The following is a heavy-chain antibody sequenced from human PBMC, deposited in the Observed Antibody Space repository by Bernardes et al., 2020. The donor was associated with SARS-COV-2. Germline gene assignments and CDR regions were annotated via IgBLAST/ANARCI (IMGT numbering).Heavy chain of an antibody. D-gene: IGHD2-15*01. V-gene: IGHV3-23*01. CDR2: ISGSGGST. Sequence: GGSLRLSCAASGFTFSSYAMSWVRQAPGKGLEWVSAISGSGGSTYYADSVKGRFTISRDNSKNTLYLQMNSLRAEDTAVYYCAKDPVGCSGGSCREGFDYWGQGTLVTVS. J-gene: IGHJ4*02. CDR1: GFTFSSYA. CDR3: AKDPVGCSGGSCREGFDY.